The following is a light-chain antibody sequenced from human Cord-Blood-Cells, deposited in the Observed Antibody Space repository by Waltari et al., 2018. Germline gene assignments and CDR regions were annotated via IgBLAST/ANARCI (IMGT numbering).Light chain of an antibody. CDR1: GSDLWGYYL. CDR3: CSYAGSSTLV. CDR2: GGS. Sequence: QPALTQPASVSGCPGPPIPIPCTGTGSDLWGYYLVSRYQQHPGKAPKRMICGGSKRPSGVSHRFSRSKSGNTASLTISGLQAEDEADYYCCSYAGSSTLVFGGGTKLTVL. V-gene: IGLV2-23*01. J-gene: IGLJ3*02.